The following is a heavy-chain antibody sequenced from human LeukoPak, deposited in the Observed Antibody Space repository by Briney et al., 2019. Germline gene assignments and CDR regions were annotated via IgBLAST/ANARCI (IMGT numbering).Heavy chain of an antibody. J-gene: IGHJ4*02. V-gene: IGHV1-8*03. CDR2: MNPNSGNT. CDR3: ARGPPVYYDFWSGYYTGLDY. Sequence: ASVKVSCKASGYTFTSYDINWVRQATGQGLEWMGWMNPNSGNTGYAQKFQGRVTITRNTSISTAYMELSRLRSEDTAVYYCARGPPVYYDFWSGYYTGLDYWGQGTLVTVSS. CDR1: GYTFTSYD. D-gene: IGHD3-3*01.